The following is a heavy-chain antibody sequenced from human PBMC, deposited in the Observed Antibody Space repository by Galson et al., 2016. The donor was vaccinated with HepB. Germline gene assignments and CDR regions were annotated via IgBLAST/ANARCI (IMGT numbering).Heavy chain of an antibody. CDR2: IEPDGSRP. J-gene: IGHJ4*02. V-gene: IGHV3-74*01. CDR1: GFTFTHHQ. Sequence: SLRLSCAVSGFTFTHHQMHWVRQVPGKGLVWVSRIEPDGSRPIYADSVKGRFTISRDNAENTLYLQMNSLRADDTAVCYCARDLSGPDYWGQGTLVTVSS. CDR3: ARDLSGPDY.